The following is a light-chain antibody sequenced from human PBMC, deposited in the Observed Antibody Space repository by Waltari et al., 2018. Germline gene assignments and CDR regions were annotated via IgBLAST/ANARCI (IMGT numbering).Light chain of an antibody. CDR1: QSISNS. V-gene: IGKV1-39*01. Sequence: DIQMTQSPSSLSASVRDRVTITCRASQSISNSLNWYQQKPVKVPNLLIYAASSLHSGVPSMFSGSGSGTDFTLTISSLQPEDFATYYCQQSYSTPVTFGGGTKVEIK. CDR2: AAS. CDR3: QQSYSTPVT. J-gene: IGKJ4*01.